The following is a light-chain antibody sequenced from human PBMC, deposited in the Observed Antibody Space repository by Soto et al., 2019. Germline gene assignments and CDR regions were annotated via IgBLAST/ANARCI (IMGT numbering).Light chain of an antibody. CDR2: DVS. V-gene: IGLV2-11*01. J-gene: IGLJ3*02. Sequence: QSALTQPRSVSGSPGQAVTISCTGTNSDIGGYNYVSWYQHHPGKDPKVMIYDVSRRPSGVPDRFSGYKSGNTASLTISGLQAEEEDDHYCCSSAGTYNFWVFGGGTKLTVL. CDR1: NSDIGGYNY. CDR3: CSSAGTYNFWV.